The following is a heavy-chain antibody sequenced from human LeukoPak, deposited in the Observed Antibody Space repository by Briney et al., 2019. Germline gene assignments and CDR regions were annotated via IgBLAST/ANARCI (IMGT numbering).Heavy chain of an antibody. CDR1: GFTFRGYG. CDR2: IASDGSST. Sequence: GGPLRLSCAASGFTFRGYGRNGSRKPPGKGRVWVSRIASDGSSTTYADSVKGRFSISRDNAKNTLYLQMNSLRVEDTAVYYCARGRPHGNDYWGQGTLVTVSS. V-gene: IGHV3-74*01. D-gene: IGHD4-23*01. J-gene: IGHJ4*02. CDR3: ARGRPHGNDY.